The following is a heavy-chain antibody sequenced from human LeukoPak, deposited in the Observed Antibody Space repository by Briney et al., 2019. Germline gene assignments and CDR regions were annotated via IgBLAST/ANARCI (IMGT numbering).Heavy chain of an antibody. CDR1: GYTFTGYY. Sequence: GASVKVSCKASGYTFTGYYMHWVRQAPGQGLEWMGWINPNSGGTNYAQKFQGRVTMTRDTSISTAYMELSRLRSDDTAVYYCARDAYYDSSGSPGYWGQGTLVTVSS. V-gene: IGHV1-2*02. CDR3: ARDAYYDSSGSPGY. CDR2: INPNSGGT. J-gene: IGHJ4*02. D-gene: IGHD3-22*01.